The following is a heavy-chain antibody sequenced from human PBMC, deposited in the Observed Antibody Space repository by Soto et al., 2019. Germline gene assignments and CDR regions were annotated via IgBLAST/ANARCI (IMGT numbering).Heavy chain of an antibody. CDR2: IYYSGST. CDR3: ARVVIRMAIQSIDS. CDR1: GGSISSGGYY. Sequence: SETLSLTCTVSGGSISSGGYYWSWIRQHPGKGLEWIGYIYYSGSTYYNPSLKSRVTISVDTSKNQFSLKLSSVTAADTAVYYCARVVIRMAIQSIDSWGPGSLVTVSS. V-gene: IGHV4-31*03. J-gene: IGHJ4*02. D-gene: IGHD2-15*01.